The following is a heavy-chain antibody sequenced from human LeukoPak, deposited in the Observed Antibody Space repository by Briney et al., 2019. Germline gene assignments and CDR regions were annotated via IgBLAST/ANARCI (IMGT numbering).Heavy chain of an antibody. Sequence: SVKVSCKASGGTFSSYTISWVRQAPGQGLEWMGGIIPIFGTANYAQKFQGRVTITADESTSTAYMELSSLRSEDTAVYYCARGRYSSSINSMDVWGQGTAVTVSS. D-gene: IGHD6-6*01. CDR1: GGTFSSYT. CDR3: ARGRYSSSINSMDV. CDR2: IIPIFGTA. J-gene: IGHJ6*02. V-gene: IGHV1-69*13.